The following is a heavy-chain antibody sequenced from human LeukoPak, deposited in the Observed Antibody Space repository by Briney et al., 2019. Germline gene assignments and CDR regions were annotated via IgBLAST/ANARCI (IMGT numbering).Heavy chain of an antibody. D-gene: IGHD4-17*01. CDR3: ARGIYGDALSFDH. J-gene: IGHJ4*02. CDR2: ISYDESST. CDR1: GFTFTDYW. Sequence: PGGSLRLSCAASGFTFTDYWMHWVRQVPGKGLVWVSRISYDESSTNYRDSVKGRFTISRDNARNTLYLQMNSLRAEDTAVYYCARGIYGDALSFDHWGQGTLVTVPS. V-gene: IGHV3-74*01.